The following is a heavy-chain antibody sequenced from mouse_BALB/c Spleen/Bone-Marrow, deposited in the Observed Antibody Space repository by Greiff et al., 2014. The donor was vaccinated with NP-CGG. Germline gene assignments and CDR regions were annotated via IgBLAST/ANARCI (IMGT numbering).Heavy chain of an antibody. CDR2: INPYNGDT. CDR3: ARSGYYGSSYFDY. CDR1: GYSFTGYF. Sequence: EVKLQESGPELVKPGASVKTSCKASGYSFTGYFMNWVMQSHGKSLEWIGRINPYNGDTFYNQKFKGKATLTVDKSSSTAHMELRSLASEDSAVYYGARSGYYGSSYFDYWGQGTTLTVSS. J-gene: IGHJ2*01. V-gene: IGHV1-20*02. D-gene: IGHD1-1*01.